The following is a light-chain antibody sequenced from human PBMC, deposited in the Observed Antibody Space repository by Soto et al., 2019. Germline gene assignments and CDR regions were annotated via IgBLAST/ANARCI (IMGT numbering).Light chain of an antibody. CDR2: GAA. CDR3: QQYHNWPA. J-gene: IGKJ1*01. Sequence: EIVMTQSPATLSVSPGERATLSCRASQSVSSSLAWYQQKPGQPPRLLIYGAATRATGIPARFSGSGSGTEFTLTISSLQSEDFAVYYCQQYHNWPAFGQGTKV. CDR1: QSVSSS. V-gene: IGKV3-15*01.